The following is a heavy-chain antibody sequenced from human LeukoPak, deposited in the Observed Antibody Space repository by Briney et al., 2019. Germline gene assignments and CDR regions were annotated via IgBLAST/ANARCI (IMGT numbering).Heavy chain of an antibody. CDR2: INPGGGST. Sequence: ASVKVSCKASGYTFTSYYMHWVRQAPGQGLEWMGIINPGGGSTSYAQKFQGRLTMTRDTSTSTVYMQLSSLRSEDTAVYYCARGAQYVLRYFDWSHNNWFDPWGQGTLVTVSS. CDR3: ARGAQYVLRYFDWSHNNWFDP. V-gene: IGHV1-46*01. J-gene: IGHJ5*02. D-gene: IGHD3-9*01. CDR1: GYTFTSYY.